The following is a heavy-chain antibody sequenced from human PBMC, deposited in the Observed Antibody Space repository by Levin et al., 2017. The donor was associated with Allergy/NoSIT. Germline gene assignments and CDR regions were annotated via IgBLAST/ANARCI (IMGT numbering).Heavy chain of an antibody. Sequence: GGSLRLSCAASGFTFSSYSMNWVRQAPGKGLEWVSYISSSSSTIYYADSVKGRFTISRDNAKNSLYLQMNSLRAEDTAVYYCARGKQPAANGMDVWGQGTTVTVSS. CDR3: ARGKQPAANGMDV. D-gene: IGHD2-2*01. J-gene: IGHJ6*02. CDR2: ISSSSSTI. CDR1: GFTFSSYS. V-gene: IGHV3-48*01.